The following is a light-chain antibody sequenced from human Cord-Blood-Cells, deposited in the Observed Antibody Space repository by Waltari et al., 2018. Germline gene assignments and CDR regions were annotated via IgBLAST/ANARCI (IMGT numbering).Light chain of an antibody. CDR2: EGS. V-gene: IGLV2-23*01. Sequence: QSALTQPASVSGSPGQXXXXXXXXTXXXXXXXXLXSWYQQHPVKAPKLMIYEGSKRPSGVSNRFSGSKSGNTASLTISGLQAEDEADYYCCSYAGSSTSVFGGGTKLTVL. CDR3: CSYAGSSTSV. J-gene: IGLJ3*02. CDR1: XXXXXXXXL.